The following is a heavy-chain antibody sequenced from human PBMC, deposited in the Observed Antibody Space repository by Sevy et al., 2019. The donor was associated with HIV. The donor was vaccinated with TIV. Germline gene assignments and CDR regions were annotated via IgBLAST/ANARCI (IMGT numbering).Heavy chain of an antibody. CDR2: IYTSGST. Sequence: SETLSLTCTVSGGSISSYYWSWIRQPAGKGLEWIGRIYTSGSTNYNPSLKSRVTMSVDTSKNQFSLKLSSVTAADTAVNYCARDLSASTTMLVEGAFDIWGQGTPVTVSS. J-gene: IGHJ3*02. D-gene: IGHD3-22*01. V-gene: IGHV4-4*07. CDR3: ARDLSASTTMLVEGAFDI. CDR1: GGSISSYY.